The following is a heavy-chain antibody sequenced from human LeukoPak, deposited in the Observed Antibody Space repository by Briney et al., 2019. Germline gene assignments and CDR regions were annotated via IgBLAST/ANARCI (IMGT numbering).Heavy chain of an antibody. CDR2: IYSGGST. Sequence: PGGSLRLSCAASGFTVSSNYMSWVRQAPGKGLEWVSVIYSGGSTYYADSVKGRFTISRDNSKNTLYLQMNSLRAEDTAVYYCARLYSSSSGAVTPHDAFDIWGQGTMATVSS. V-gene: IGHV3-53*01. CDR3: ARLYSSSSGAVTPHDAFDI. D-gene: IGHD6-6*01. J-gene: IGHJ3*02. CDR1: GFTVSSNY.